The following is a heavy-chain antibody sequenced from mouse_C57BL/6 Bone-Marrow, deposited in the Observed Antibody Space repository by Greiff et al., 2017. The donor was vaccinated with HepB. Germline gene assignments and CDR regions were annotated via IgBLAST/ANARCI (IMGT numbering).Heavy chain of an antibody. CDR3: ARGTTVVAHYYAMDD. J-gene: IGHJ4*01. V-gene: IGHV1-55*01. D-gene: IGHD1-1*01. CDR1: GYTFTSYW. Sequence: QVQLQQPGAELVKPGASVKMSCKASGYTFTSYWITWVKQRPGQGLEWIGDIYPGSGSTNYNEKFKSKATLTVDTSSSTAYMQLCSLTSEDSAVYYCARGTTVVAHYYAMDDWGQGTSVTVSS. CDR2: IYPGSGST.